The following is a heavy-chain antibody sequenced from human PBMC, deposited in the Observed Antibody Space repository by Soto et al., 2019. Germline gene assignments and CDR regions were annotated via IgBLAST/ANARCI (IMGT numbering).Heavy chain of an antibody. V-gene: IGHV3-9*01. Sequence: PGGSLRLSCAASGFTFDDYAMHWVRQAPGKGLEWVSGISWNSGSIGYADSVKGRFTISRDNAKNSLYLQMNSLRAEDTALYYCAKDMSIVATMNMPRGIWGQGTMVT. CDR1: GFTFDDYA. CDR3: AKDMSIVATMNMPRGI. J-gene: IGHJ3*02. CDR2: ISWNSGSI. D-gene: IGHD5-12*01.